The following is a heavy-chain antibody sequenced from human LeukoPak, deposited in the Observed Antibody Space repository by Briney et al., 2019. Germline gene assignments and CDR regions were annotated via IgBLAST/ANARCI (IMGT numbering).Heavy chain of an antibody. D-gene: IGHD2-15*01. CDR1: GGSISSYY. CDR2: IYTSGST. V-gene: IGHV4-4*07. CDR3: ARDGGCSGGSCYEDYFDY. Sequence: SETLSLTCTVSGGSISSYYWSWIRQPAGKGLEWIGRIYTSGSTNYNPSLKSRVTMSVDTSKNQFSLKLSSVTAADTAGYYCARDGGCSGGSCYEDYFDYWGQGTLVTVSS. J-gene: IGHJ4*02.